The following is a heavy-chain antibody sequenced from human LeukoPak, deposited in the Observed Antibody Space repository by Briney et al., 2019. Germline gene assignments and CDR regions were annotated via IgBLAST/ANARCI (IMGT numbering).Heavy chain of an antibody. D-gene: IGHD3-22*01. CDR3: ARGRGAPSGYPRFYYFDY. J-gene: IGHJ4*02. Sequence: SETLSLTCGVYGGSFSGYYWSWIRQPPGKGLEWIGEINHSGSTNYNPSLKSRVTISVDTSKNPFSLKLSSVTAPDTAVYYCARGRGAPSGYPRFYYFDYWGQGTLVTVSS. CDR1: GGSFSGYY. CDR2: INHSGST. V-gene: IGHV4-34*01.